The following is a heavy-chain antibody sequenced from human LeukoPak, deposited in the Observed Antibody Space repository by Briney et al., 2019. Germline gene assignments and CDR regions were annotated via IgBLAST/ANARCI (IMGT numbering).Heavy chain of an antibody. CDR1: GFTFSDYY. J-gene: IGHJ4*02. CDR2: ISSSGSTI. V-gene: IGHV3-11*04. D-gene: IGHD3-9*01. Sequence: GGSLRLSSAASGFTFSDYYMSWIRQAPGQGLEWVSYISSSGSTIYYADSVKGRFTISRDNAKNSLYLQMNSLRAEDTAVYYCARTDYDILTGYYFEGEYWGQGTLVTVSS. CDR3: ARTDYDILTGYYFEGEY.